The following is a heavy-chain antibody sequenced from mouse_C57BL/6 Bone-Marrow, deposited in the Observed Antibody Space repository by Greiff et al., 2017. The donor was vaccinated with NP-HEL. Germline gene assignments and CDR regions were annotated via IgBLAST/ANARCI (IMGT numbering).Heavy chain of an antibody. D-gene: IGHD2-1*01. CDR3: ARDDGNSQFDY. V-gene: IGHV5-16*01. CDR2: INYDGSST. CDR1: GFTFSDYY. Sequence: EVKLVESEGGLVQPGSSMKLSCTASGFTFSDYYMAWVRQVPEKGLEWVANINYDGSSTYYLDSLKSRFIISRDNAKNILYLQMSSLKSEETDTFYCARDDGNSQFDYRGQGTTLTVSS. J-gene: IGHJ2*01.